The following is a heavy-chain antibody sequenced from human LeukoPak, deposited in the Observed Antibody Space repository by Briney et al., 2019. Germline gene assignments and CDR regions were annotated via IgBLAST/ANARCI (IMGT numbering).Heavy chain of an antibody. J-gene: IGHJ3*02. V-gene: IGHV4-31*03. Sequence: PSETLSLTCTVTGGSISSGGYYWSCIRQHPGKGLECIGYIYYSGSTYYNPSLKSRVTISVDTSKNQFSLKLSSMTAADTAVYYCATTGYRSSRNAFDIWGQGTMVTVSS. D-gene: IGHD6-13*01. CDR2: IYYSGST. CDR1: GGSISSGGYY. CDR3: ATTGYRSSRNAFDI.